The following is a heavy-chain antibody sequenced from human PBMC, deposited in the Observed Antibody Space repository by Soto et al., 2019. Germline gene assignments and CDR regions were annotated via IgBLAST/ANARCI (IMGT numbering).Heavy chain of an antibody. D-gene: IGHD6-19*01. J-gene: IGHJ6*02. V-gene: IGHV4-30-4*08. CDR2: IYYSGST. CDR1: GGSISSGGYY. CDR3: VIRGAVAADYYYGMDV. Sequence: SETLSLTCTVSGGSISSGGYYWSWIRQHPGKGLEWIGYIYYSGSTYYNPSLKSRVTISVDTSKNQFSLKLSSVTAADTAVYYCVIRGAVAADYYYGMDVWGQGTTVTV.